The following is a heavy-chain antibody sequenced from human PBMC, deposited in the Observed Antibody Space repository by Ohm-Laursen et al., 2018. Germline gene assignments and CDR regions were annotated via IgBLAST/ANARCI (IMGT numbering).Heavy chain of an antibody. CDR1: GFTFSSYG. D-gene: IGHD6-19*01. CDR2: IRYDGTNT. CDR3: ARKDGSGSMTFDY. J-gene: IGHJ4*02. V-gene: IGHV3-33*01. Sequence: SLRLSCSASGFTFSSYGMHWVRQAPGKGLEWVAAIRYDGTNTYYPDSVKGRFSISRDNSKNTLYLQMNSLRAEDTAVYYCARKDGSGSMTFDYWGQGTLVTVSS.